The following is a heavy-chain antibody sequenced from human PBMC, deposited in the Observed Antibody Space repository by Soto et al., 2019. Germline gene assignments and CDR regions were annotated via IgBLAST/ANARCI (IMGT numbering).Heavy chain of an antibody. D-gene: IGHD2-2*01. CDR2: IKQDGSEK. CDR1: GATFSSYW. J-gene: IGHJ4*02. V-gene: IGHV3-7*01. CDR3: ARVERVPAAIAPHPSSYDY. Sequence: PGGSLRLSCAASGATFSSYWMSWVRQAPGKGLEWVANIKQDGSEKYYVDSVKGRFTISRDNAKNSLYLQMNSLRAEDTAVYYCARVERVPAAIAPHPSSYDYWGQGTLVTVSS.